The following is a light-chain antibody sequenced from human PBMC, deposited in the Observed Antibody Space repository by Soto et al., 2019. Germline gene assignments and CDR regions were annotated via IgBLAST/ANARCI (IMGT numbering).Light chain of an antibody. Sequence: EIVMTQSPATLSVSPGERATLSCRASQSVSRNLAWYQQKPGQAPRLLIYGASTRATGIPARFSGSGSGTEFNLTISSLQSEDFAVYYCQQYNNWLPLTFGGGTKVEIK. J-gene: IGKJ4*01. V-gene: IGKV3-15*01. CDR3: QQYNNWLPLT. CDR1: QSVSRN. CDR2: GAS.